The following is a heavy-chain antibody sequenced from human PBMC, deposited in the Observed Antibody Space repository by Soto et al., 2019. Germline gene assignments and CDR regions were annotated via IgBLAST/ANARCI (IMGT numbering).Heavy chain of an antibody. V-gene: IGHV3-30*18. Sequence: GSLRLSCAASGFTFSSYGMHWVRQAPGKGLEWVAVISYDGSNKYYADSVKGRFTISRDNSKNTLYLQMNSLRAEDTAVYYCAKVEGGYDYLDPLDYWGQGTLVTVSS. CDR3: AKVEGGYDYLDPLDY. J-gene: IGHJ4*02. D-gene: IGHD5-12*01. CDR1: GFTFSSYG. CDR2: ISYDGSNK.